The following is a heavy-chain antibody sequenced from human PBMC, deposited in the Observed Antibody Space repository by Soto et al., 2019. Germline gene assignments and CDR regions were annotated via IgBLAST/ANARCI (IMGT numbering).Heavy chain of an antibody. J-gene: IGHJ6*02. CDR2: IYYSGST. V-gene: IGHV4-39*01. D-gene: IGHD4-4*01. Sequence: SETLSLTCTVSGGSISSSSYYWGWIRQPPGKGLEWIGSIYYSGSTYYNPSLKSRVTISVDTSKNQFSLKLSSVTAADTAVYYYATNYAYYYYGMDVWGQGTTVTVSS. CDR1: GGSISSSSYY. CDR3: ATNYAYYYYGMDV.